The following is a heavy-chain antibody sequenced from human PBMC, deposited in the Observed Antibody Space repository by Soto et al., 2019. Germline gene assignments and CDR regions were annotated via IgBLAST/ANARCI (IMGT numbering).Heavy chain of an antibody. CDR2: ISGSGDAT. CDR3: AKETEYRYGLYLGSYFDY. D-gene: IGHD5-18*01. CDR1: GFTFTDYA. Sequence: EVQVLESGGGLGQPGGSLRLSCAASGFTFTDYAMTWVRQAPGKGLEWVSAISGSGDATYYADSVKGRFTISRDNSKNRLYPQITTLTVGGTGLLYCAKETEYRYGLYLGSYFDYWGPGTLVPVSS. V-gene: IGHV3-23*01. J-gene: IGHJ4*02.